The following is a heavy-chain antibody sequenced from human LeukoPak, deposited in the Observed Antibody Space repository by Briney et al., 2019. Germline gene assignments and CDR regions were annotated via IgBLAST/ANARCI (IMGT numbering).Heavy chain of an antibody. CDR2: IKQDGSEK. V-gene: IGHV3-7*01. Sequence: GSLRLSCAASGFTFSSYAMSWVRQAPGKGLEWVANIKQDGSEKYYVDSVKGRFTISRDNAKNSLYLQMNSLRAEDTAVYYCARDSLPYYYDSSGYCWFDPWGQGTLVTVSS. CDR3: ARDSLPYYYDSSGYCWFDP. J-gene: IGHJ5*02. CDR1: GFTFSSYA. D-gene: IGHD3-22*01.